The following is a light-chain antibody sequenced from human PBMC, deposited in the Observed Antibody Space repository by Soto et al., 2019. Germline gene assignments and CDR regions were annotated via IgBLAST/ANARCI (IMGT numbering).Light chain of an antibody. Sequence: QSALTQPASVSGSPGQSITISCTGTSSDVGAYGYVSWYQQHPGKAPKLMIYEVSYRRSGVTNRFSGSKSGNAATLTISGLQAEDEADYYCSSYSTSSTVVFGGGTQLTVL. J-gene: IGLJ2*01. CDR3: SSYSTSSTVV. CDR2: EVS. V-gene: IGLV2-14*01. CDR1: SSDVGAYGY.